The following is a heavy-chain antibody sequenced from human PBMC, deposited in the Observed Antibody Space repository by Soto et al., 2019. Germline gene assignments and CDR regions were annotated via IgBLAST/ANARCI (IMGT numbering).Heavy chain of an antibody. CDR2: ISYDGSNK. V-gene: IGHV3-30*03. CDR3: ARDFWGLFHFDY. D-gene: IGHD3-16*01. CDR1: GFTFSSYG. Sequence: GGTLRLSCAASGFTFSSYGMHWVRQAPGKGLEWVAVISYDGSNKYYADSVKGRFTISRDSSKNTVYLQMNSLTTEDTAVSYCARDFWGLFHFDYWGHGAPVTVSS. J-gene: IGHJ4*01.